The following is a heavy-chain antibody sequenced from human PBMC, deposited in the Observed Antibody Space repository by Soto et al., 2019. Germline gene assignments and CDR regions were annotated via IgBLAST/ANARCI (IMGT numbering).Heavy chain of an antibody. V-gene: IGHV3-23*04. Sequence: EVQLVESGGDLVKPGGSLRLSCIVSGLKFSDAWMSWVRQVPGKGLEWVGRIKSVGSGDRTYYADSVKGRFTISRDNSKNTLYLQMNSLRAEDTAVYYCARGPYTSSSEWFDPWGQGTLVTVSS. J-gene: IGHJ5*02. CDR3: ARGPYTSSSEWFDP. CDR1: GLKFSDAW. CDR2: IKSVGSGDRT. D-gene: IGHD6-6*01.